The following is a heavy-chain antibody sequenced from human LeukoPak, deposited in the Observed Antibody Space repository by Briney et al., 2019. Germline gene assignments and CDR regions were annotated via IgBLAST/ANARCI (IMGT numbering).Heavy chain of an antibody. CDR3: VVSGYSSLTSHFFDF. V-gene: IGHV3-23*01. CDR1: GFTFSSYA. J-gene: IGHJ4*01. CDR2: ISGSGGST. D-gene: IGHD5-18*01. Sequence: GGSLRLSCAASGFTFSSYAMSWVRQAPGKGLEWVSAISGSGGSTYYADSVKGRFTISRDNAKNSLYLQMHSLRPEDTALYYCVVSGYSSLTSHFFDFWGQGTLVTVSS.